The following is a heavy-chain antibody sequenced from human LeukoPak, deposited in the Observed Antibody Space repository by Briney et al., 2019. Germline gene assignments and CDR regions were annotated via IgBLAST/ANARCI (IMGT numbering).Heavy chain of an antibody. CDR1: GFTFNTYW. CDR3: ARDSDWILFDY. J-gene: IGHJ4*02. V-gene: IGHV3-74*03. D-gene: IGHD2-2*03. CDR2: VNREGTTT. Sequence: GGSLRLSCAASGFTFNTYWMRWVRQAPGKGLVWVARVNREGTTTAYADSVKGRFIISRDNSKNTLYLQMNNLRAEDTAVYYCARDSDWILFDYWGQGTPVTVSS.